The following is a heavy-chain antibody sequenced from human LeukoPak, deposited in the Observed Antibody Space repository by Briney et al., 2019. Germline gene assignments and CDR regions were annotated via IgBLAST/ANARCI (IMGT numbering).Heavy chain of an antibody. CDR1: GFIVSSNY. J-gene: IGHJ3*02. CDR3: ASRDYYDSSGYSDAFDI. D-gene: IGHD3-22*01. CDR2: IYSGGST. Sequence: GGSLRLSCAASGFIVSSNYMSWVRQAPGKGLEWVSVIYSGGSTYYADSVRGRFTISRDNSKNTLYLQMNSLRAEDTAVYYCASRDYYDSSGYSDAFDIWGQGTMVTVFS. V-gene: IGHV3-53*01.